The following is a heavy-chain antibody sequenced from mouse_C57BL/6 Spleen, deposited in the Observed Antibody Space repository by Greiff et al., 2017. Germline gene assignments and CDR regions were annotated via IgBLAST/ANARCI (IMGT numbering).Heavy chain of an antibody. J-gene: IGHJ4*01. Sequence: QVQLQQPGAELVKPGASVKLSCKASGYTFTSYWMHWVKQRPGQGLEWIGMIHPNSGSTNYNEKFKSKATLTVDKSSSTSYMQLSSLTSEDSAVYYCARAYYDYVYAMDYGGQGTSVTVSS. D-gene: IGHD2-4*01. V-gene: IGHV1-64*01. CDR1: GYTFTSYW. CDR2: IHPNSGST. CDR3: ARAYYDYVYAMDY.